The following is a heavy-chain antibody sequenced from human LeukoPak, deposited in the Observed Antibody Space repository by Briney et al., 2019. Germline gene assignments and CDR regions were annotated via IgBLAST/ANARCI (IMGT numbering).Heavy chain of an antibody. V-gene: IGHV3-21*01. CDR3: ARGYPGYCSGGSCYGSTVL. CDR2: ISSSSSYI. J-gene: IGHJ4*02. Sequence: GGSLRLSCAASGFTFSSYSMNWVRQAPGKGLEWVSSISSSSSYIYYADSVKGRFTISRDNAKNSLYLQMNSLRAEDTAVYYCARGYPGYCSGGSCYGSTVLWGQGTLVTVSS. CDR1: GFTFSSYS. D-gene: IGHD2-15*01.